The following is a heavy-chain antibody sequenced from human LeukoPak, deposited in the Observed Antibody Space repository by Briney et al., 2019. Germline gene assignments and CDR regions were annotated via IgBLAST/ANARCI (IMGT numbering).Heavy chain of an antibody. Sequence: GASVKVSCKASGGTFSSYAISWVRQAPGQGLEWMGGIIPIFGTANYAQKFQGRVTITADESTSTAYMDLSNLTSDDTAVYYCARGGTICSGGDCYLNWLDPWGQGTLVTVSS. CDR1: GGTFSSYA. CDR3: ARGGTICSGGDCYLNWLDP. J-gene: IGHJ5*02. V-gene: IGHV1-69*13. D-gene: IGHD2-21*02. CDR2: IIPIFGTA.